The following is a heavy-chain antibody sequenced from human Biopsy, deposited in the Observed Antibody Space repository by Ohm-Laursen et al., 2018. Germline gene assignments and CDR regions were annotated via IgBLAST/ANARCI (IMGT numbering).Heavy chain of an antibody. CDR2: SIPLFNTA. CDR3: ARFPLGAYDDSGSYRAVEHWYFDL. D-gene: IGHD3-22*01. CDR1: GGTFTNHA. J-gene: IGHJ2*01. V-gene: IGHV1-69*06. Sequence: SSVMASCTASGGTFTNHAVGWVRQSPGQGLEWVGSSIPLFNTASSADKFQGRVTLTADKSTTTAYMELSSLRSEDTAIYYCARFPLGAYDDSGSYRAVEHWYFDLWGRGTLVTVSS.